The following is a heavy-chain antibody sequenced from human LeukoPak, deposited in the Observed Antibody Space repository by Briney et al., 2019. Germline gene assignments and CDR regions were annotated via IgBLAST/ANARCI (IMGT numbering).Heavy chain of an antibody. V-gene: IGHV4-39*07. CDR3: ASTLYGSGSYYNLL. J-gene: IGHJ4*02. CDR2: IYYSGTT. D-gene: IGHD3-10*01. Sequence: PSETLSLTCTVSGGSISSSTYYWGWIRQPPGKGLEWIGTIYYSGTTYYNPSLKSRVTISVDTSKNQFSLKLSSVTAADTAVYYCASTLYGSGSYYNLLWGQGTLVTVSS. CDR1: GGSISSSTYY.